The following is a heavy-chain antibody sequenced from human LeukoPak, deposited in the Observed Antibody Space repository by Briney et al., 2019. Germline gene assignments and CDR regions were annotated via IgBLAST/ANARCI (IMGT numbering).Heavy chain of an antibody. Sequence: GGSLRLSCAASEFTFVRYAMNWVRQAPGKGLEWVSAISGSGGSTYYADSVKGRFTISRDNSKNTLYLQMNSLRAEDTAVYYCAKDATRLVATNAFDYWGQGTLVTVSS. CDR2: ISGSGGST. CDR3: AKDATRLVATNAFDY. J-gene: IGHJ4*02. V-gene: IGHV3-23*01. D-gene: IGHD5-12*01. CDR1: EFTFVRYA.